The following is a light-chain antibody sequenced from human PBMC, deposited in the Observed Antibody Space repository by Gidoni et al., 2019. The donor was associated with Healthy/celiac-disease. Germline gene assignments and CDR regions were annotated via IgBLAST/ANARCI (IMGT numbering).Light chain of an antibody. CDR1: QSISSY. J-gene: IGKJ2*04. CDR2: AAS. CDR3: QQSYSTPVCS. V-gene: IGKV1-39*01. Sequence: DIQMTQSPSSPSASVGDRVTITCRASQSISSYLNWYQQKPGKAPKLLIYAASSLQSGVPSRFSGSGSGTDFTLTISSLQPEDFATYYCQQSYSTPVCSFGQGTKLEIK.